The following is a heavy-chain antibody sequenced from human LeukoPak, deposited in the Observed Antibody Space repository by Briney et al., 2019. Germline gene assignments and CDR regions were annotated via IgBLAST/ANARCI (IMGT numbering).Heavy chain of an antibody. D-gene: IGHD3-10*01. Sequence: GGSLRLSCAASGFTVSSDYMSWLRQAPGKGLEWVSILYSGGSTYYTDSVKGRFTISRDNSKTTLYLQMNSLRAEDTAVYYCARNYYGSGSRAFDIWGQGTMVTVSS. V-gene: IGHV3-53*01. J-gene: IGHJ3*02. CDR1: GFTVSSDY. CDR2: LYSGGST. CDR3: ARNYYGSGSRAFDI.